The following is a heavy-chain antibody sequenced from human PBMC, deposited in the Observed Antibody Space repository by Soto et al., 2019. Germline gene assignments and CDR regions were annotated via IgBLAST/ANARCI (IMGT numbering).Heavy chain of an antibody. V-gene: IGHV3-21*01. Sequence: GGSLRLSCAASGFTFSSYSMNWVRQAPGKGLEWVSSISSSSSYIYYADSVEGRFTISRDNAKNSLYLQMNSLRAEDTAVYYCARGSVVGDLYHYYGMDVWGQGTTVTVSS. D-gene: IGHD2-2*01. J-gene: IGHJ6*02. CDR1: GFTFSSYS. CDR3: ARGSVVGDLYHYYGMDV. CDR2: ISSSSSYI.